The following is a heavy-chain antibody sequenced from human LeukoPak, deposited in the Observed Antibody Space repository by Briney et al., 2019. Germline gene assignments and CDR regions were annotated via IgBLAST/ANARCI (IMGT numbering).Heavy chain of an antibody. V-gene: IGHV1-2*04. CDR1: GYTFTGYY. CDR2: INPNSGGT. CDR3: ARHTGSYYYYGMDV. Sequence: ASVKVSCKASGYTFTGYYMHWVRQAPGQGLEWMGRINPNSGGTNYAQKFQGWVTMTRDTSISTAYMELSRLRSDDTAVYYCARHTGSYYYYGMDVWGQGTTVTVSS. D-gene: IGHD2-15*01. J-gene: IGHJ6*02.